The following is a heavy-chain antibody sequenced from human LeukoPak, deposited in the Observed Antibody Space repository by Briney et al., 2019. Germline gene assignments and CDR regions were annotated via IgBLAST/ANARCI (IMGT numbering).Heavy chain of an antibody. Sequence: SETLSLACTVSGGSISSSSYYWGWIRQPPGKGLEWIGSIYYSGSTYYNPSLKSRVTISVDTSKNQFSLKLSSVTAADTAVYYCARISSGYSTRLIDYWGQGTLVTVSS. J-gene: IGHJ4*02. CDR1: GGSISSSSYY. CDR2: IYYSGST. D-gene: IGHD5-12*01. CDR3: ARISSGYSTRLIDY. V-gene: IGHV4-39*07.